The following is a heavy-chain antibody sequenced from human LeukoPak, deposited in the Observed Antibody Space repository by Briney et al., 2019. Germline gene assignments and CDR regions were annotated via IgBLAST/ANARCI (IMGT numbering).Heavy chain of an antibody. V-gene: IGHV1-46*01. CDR3: ASAGGGYRFDY. Sequence: RASVKVSCKASGYTFTGYYMHWVRQAPGQGLEWMGIINPSGGSTSYAQKFQGRVTMTRDTSTSTVYMELSSLRSEDTAVYYCASAGGGYRFDYWGQGTLVTVSS. CDR1: GYTFTGYY. CDR2: INPSGGST. J-gene: IGHJ4*02. D-gene: IGHD3-16*01.